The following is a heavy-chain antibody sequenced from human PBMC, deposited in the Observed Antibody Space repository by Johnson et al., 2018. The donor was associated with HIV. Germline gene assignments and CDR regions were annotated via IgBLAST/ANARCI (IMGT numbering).Heavy chain of an antibody. V-gene: IGHV3-30*04. D-gene: IGHD3-3*01. CDR2: ISYDGSTT. CDR1: EFTFSTYA. J-gene: IGHJ3*01. CDR3: ARPIFGVVSSPVDAFGV. Sequence: VQLVESGGGVVQPGKSLRLSCAASEFTFSTYAMHWVRQAPGQGLEWVAVISYDGSTTYYADSVKGRFTISRDNSKNTLYLQMNSLRAEDTALYYCARPIFGVVSSPVDAFGVWGQGTMVTVSS.